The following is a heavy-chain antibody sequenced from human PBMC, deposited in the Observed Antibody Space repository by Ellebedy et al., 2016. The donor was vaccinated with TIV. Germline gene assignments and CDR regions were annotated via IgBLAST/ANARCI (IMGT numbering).Heavy chain of an antibody. CDR2: VSHDGSNK. D-gene: IGHD6-13*01. V-gene: IGHV3-30*18. CDR1: GFTFSAYA. Sequence: PGGSLRLSCAASGFTFSAYAMHWVRQAPGKGLEWVAGVSHDGSNKYYADSLKGRFTISRDNSNNTVYVQMTSLSAEDSAVYYCAKEGPRDTSSWPPGNWGHGTRVTVSS. CDR3: AKEGPRDTSSWPPGN. J-gene: IGHJ4*01.